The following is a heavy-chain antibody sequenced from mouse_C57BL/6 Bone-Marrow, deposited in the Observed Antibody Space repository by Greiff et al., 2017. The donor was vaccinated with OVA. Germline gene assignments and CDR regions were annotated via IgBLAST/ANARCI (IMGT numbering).Heavy chain of an antibody. CDR1: GFTFSSYA. J-gene: IGHJ2*01. D-gene: IGHD1-1*01. V-gene: IGHV5-4*03. CDR3: ARRITTVYYFDY. Sequence: EVKVEESGGGLVKPGGSLKLSCAASGFTFSSYAMSWVRQTPEKRLEWVATISDGGSYTYYPDNVKGRVTISRDNAKNNLYLQMSHLKSEDTAVYYCARRITTVYYFDYWGQGTTLTVSS. CDR2: ISDGGSYT.